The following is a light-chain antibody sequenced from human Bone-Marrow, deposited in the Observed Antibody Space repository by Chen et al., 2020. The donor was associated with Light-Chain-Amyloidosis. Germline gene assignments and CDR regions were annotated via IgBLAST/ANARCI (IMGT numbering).Light chain of an antibody. CDR3: QSADSSGTYEVI. CDR2: RDT. Sequence: SYELTQPPSVSVFPGLTARITCSGDDLPTKYAYWYQQKPGQAPVLVIHRDTERPSGISERFTGYSSGTTATLTISGVQAEDEADYHCQSADSSGTYEVIFGGGTKLTVL. J-gene: IGLJ2*01. V-gene: IGLV3-25*03. CDR1: DLPTKY.